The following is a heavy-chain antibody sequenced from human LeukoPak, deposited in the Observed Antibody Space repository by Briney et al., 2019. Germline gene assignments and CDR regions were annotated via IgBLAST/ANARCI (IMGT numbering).Heavy chain of an antibody. V-gene: IGHV3-48*03. Sequence: PGGSLRLSCEASGFTFSGYEMNWVRQAPGKGLEWISYICGRGITTFSADSVKGRFTISRDDAKNLLYLQMNSLRVEDTAVYYCAKAGRYYYDSSGYLNHAEYFQHWGQGTLVTVSS. CDR2: ICGRGITT. D-gene: IGHD3-22*01. CDR3: AKAGRYYYDSSGYLNHAEYFQH. J-gene: IGHJ1*01. CDR1: GFTFSGYE.